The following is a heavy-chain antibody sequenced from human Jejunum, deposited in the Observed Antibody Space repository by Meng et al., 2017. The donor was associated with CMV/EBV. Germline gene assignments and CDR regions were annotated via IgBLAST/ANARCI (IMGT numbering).Heavy chain of an antibody. V-gene: IGHV1-2*02. CDR1: GYLFTDYY. Sequence: KTSGYLFTDYYMHWVRRAPGHRPEWMGWIYPHSDETNYAQKFQDRVTMTQDTSMSTAYMELSGLTSDDTAVYYCATTPRNRGTYDVYWGQGTLVTVSS. CDR2: IYPHSDET. D-gene: IGHD1-26*01. J-gene: IGHJ4*02. CDR3: ATTPRNRGTYDVY.